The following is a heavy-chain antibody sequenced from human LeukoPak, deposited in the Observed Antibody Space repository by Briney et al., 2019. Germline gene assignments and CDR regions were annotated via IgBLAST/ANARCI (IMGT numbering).Heavy chain of an antibody. V-gene: IGHV3-7*01. CDR2: IKQDGSEK. Sequence: GGSLRLSCAASGFTFSSYWMSWVRQAPGKGLEWVANIKQDGSEKYYVDSVKGRFTISRDNAKNSLYLQMNSLRAEDTAVYYCARDQTEGAAIQLWLLYYYYYMDVWGKGTTVTVSS. CDR1: GFTFSSYW. CDR3: ARDQTEGAAIQLWLLYYYYYMDV. D-gene: IGHD5-18*01. J-gene: IGHJ6*03.